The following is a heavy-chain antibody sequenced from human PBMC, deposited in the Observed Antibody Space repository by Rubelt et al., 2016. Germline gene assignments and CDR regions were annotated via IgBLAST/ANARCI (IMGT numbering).Heavy chain of an antibody. Sequence: EVQLVESGGGLIQPGGSLRLSCAASGFTVSSNYMSWVRQAPGKGLEWVSSISSSSSYIYYADSVKGRFTISRDNAKNSLYLQMNSLRAEDTAVYYCARDHDYGDPHFDYWGQGTLVTVSS. CDR2: ISSSSSYI. CDR1: GFTVSSNY. CDR3: ARDHDYGDPHFDY. J-gene: IGHJ4*02. V-gene: IGHV3-21*01. D-gene: IGHD4-17*01.